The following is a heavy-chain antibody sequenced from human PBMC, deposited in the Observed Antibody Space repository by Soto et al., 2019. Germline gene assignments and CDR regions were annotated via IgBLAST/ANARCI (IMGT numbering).Heavy chain of an antibody. D-gene: IGHD4-17*01. CDR3: VRQRRVTVGEIDN. CDR1: GGSISSSSYY. V-gene: IGHV4-39*01. J-gene: IGHJ4*02. Sequence: PSETLSITCSVSGGSISSSSYYWGWIRQSPGKGLDWIGNIYYSGTTYYHPSLKSRISISIDTSKNQFSLTVTSVTAADTGVYFCVRQRRVTVGEIDNWGRGTLVTVSS. CDR2: IYYSGTT.